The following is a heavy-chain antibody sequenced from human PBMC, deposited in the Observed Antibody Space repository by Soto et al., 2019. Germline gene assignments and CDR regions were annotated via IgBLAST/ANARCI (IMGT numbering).Heavy chain of an antibody. V-gene: IGHV1-69*02. J-gene: IGHJ5*02. D-gene: IGHD3-10*01. Sequence: QVQLVQSGAEVKKPGSSVKVSCKASGGTFSSYTISWVRQAPGQGLEWMGRIITILGIANYAQKFQGRVTITADKSTSTAYMELSSLRSEDTAVYYCARDYYGSGSYFWFDPWGQGTLVTVSS. CDR2: IITILGIA. CDR3: ARDYYGSGSYFWFDP. CDR1: GGTFSSYT.